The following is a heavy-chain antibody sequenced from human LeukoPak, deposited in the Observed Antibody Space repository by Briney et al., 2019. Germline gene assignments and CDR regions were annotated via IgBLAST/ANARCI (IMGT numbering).Heavy chain of an antibody. V-gene: IGHV1-2*06. D-gene: IGHD2-15*01. CDR2: INPNSGGT. CDR1: GYTFTGYY. CDR3: ARDCGGGSCYSY. Sequence: GASVKVSCKASGYTFTGYYMHWVRQAPGRGPEWMGRINPNSGGTNYAQKFQGRVTMTRDTSISTAYMELSRLRSDDTAVYYCARDCGGGSCYSYWGQGTLVTVSS. J-gene: IGHJ4*02.